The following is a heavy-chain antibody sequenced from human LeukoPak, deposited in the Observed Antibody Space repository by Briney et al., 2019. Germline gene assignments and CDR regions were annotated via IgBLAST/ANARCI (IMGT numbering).Heavy chain of an antibody. J-gene: IGHJ4*02. CDR1: GYVFTNYW. CDR3: ARGRYCSSTGCSHFDY. Sequence: GESLKISCKGSGYVFTNYWIAWVRQMPGKGLEWMGIIYPGDSDTIYSPSFQGQVTISADRSISTAHLQWSSLKASDTAMYYCARGRYCSSTGCSHFDYWGQGTLVTVS. V-gene: IGHV5-51*01. CDR2: IYPGDSDT. D-gene: IGHD2-2*01.